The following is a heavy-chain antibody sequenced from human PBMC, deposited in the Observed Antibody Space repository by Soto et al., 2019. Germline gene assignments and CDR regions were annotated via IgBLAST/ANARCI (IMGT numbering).Heavy chain of an antibody. V-gene: IGHV3-21*01. CDR2: ISSSSSYI. D-gene: IGHD3-3*01. CDR1: GFTFSSYS. Sequence: GWSLRLSCSASGFTFSSYSMNWFRQAPGKGLEWVSSISSSSSYIYYADSVKGRFTISRDNAKNSLYLQMNSLRAEDTAVYYCARVMHGVVITRHYYYYGMDVWGQGTTVTVSS. J-gene: IGHJ6*02. CDR3: ARVMHGVVITRHYYYYGMDV.